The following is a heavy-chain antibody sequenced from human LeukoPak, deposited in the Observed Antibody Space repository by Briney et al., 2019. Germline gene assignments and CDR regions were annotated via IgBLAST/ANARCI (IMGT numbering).Heavy chain of an antibody. CDR1: GGSISNGAYY. D-gene: IGHD4-11*01. Sequence: SETLSLTCTVSGGSISNGAYYWSWIRQHPGTGLEWIGYIYYSGNTYYNPSLKSRVTMSVDTSKNQFSLTLSSVTAADTAVYYCAREGQFHWFDPWGQGTLVTVSS. CDR3: AREGQFHWFDP. J-gene: IGHJ5*02. V-gene: IGHV4-31*03. CDR2: IYYSGNT.